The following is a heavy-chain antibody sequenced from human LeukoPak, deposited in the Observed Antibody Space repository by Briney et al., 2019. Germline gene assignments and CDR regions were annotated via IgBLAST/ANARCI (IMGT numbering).Heavy chain of an antibody. CDR1: GGSISGYY. D-gene: IGHD3-10*01. CDR2: IYYSGSP. CDR3: ARASGGDGSGSL. Sequence: SETLSLTCTVSGGSISGYYWSWIRQPPWKGLEWIGYIYYSGSPDYNPSLKSRVTISVDTSKNQFSLNLSSVTAADTAMYYCARASGGDGSGSLWGQGTLVTVSS. J-gene: IGHJ4*02. V-gene: IGHV4-59*01.